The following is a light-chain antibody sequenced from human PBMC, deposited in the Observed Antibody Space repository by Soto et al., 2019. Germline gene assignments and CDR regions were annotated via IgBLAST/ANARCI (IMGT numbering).Light chain of an antibody. J-gene: IGKJ4*01. CDR2: DAS. CDR1: QTVRNNY. Sequence: EFVLTHSPRTLSLSPRERATLSCSSSQTVRNNYLAWYQQKHGQAPRLLIYDASSRATGIPDRFSGGGYGTDFNLTISRLETEDFAVYYCQQFSSYPLTFGGGTKVDIK. V-gene: IGKV3-20*01. CDR3: QQFSSYPLT.